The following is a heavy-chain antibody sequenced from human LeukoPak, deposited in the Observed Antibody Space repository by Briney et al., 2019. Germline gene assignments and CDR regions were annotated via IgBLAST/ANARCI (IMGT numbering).Heavy chain of an antibody. J-gene: IGHJ3*02. Sequence: GASVKVSCKASGYTFTSYGISWVRQAPGQGLEWMGWISAYNGNTNYAQKLQGRVTMTTDTSTSTAYMELRSLRSDDTAVYYCARDRSYYYDSSGYINFDAFDIWGQGTMVTVSS. CDR1: GYTFTSYG. V-gene: IGHV1-18*01. CDR2: ISAYNGNT. D-gene: IGHD3-22*01. CDR3: ARDRSYYYDSSGYINFDAFDI.